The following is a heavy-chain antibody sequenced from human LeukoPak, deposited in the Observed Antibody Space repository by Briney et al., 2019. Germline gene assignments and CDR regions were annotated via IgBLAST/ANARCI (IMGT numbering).Heavy chain of an antibody. CDR1: GFTFSSYG. J-gene: IGHJ6*03. CDR2: ISGSVGST. D-gene: IGHD3-10*01. Sequence: GRSLRLSCAGSGFTFSSYGMNWVRQAPGPGLKWVSSISGSVGSTFYADSVKGRFTNSRDNSKNTLYLQMNSLRAEDTAVYYCATRYYGSGSYFRLLYMDVWGKGTTVTISS. CDR3: ATRYYGSGSYFRLLYMDV. V-gene: IGHV3-23*01.